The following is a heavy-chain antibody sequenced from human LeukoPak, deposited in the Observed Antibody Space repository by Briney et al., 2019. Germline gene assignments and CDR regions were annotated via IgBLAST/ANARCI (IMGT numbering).Heavy chain of an antibody. Sequence: GESLKISCKGSGYSFTSYWIGWVRQMPGKGLEWMGIIYPGDSDTRYSPSFQGQVTISADKSISAAYLQWSSLKASDTAMYYCARQYYYGSGSASSTFDYWGQGTLVTVSS. V-gene: IGHV5-51*01. CDR1: GYSFTSYW. D-gene: IGHD3-10*01. CDR3: ARQYYYGSGSASSTFDY. J-gene: IGHJ4*02. CDR2: IYPGDSDT.